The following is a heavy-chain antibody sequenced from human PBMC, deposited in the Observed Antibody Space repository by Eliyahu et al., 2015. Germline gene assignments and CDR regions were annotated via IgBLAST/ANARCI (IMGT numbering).Heavy chain of an antibody. V-gene: IGHV4-38-2*01. CDR1: GYSISSGYF. CDR3: ARVRGSQGYWFDS. J-gene: IGHJ5*01. Sequence: QVQLQESGPGLVKPSETLSLTCAVSGYSISSGYFWGWIRQPPGKGLEWIGSIYQSGNTYYHPSLKSRVAILVDTSKNQFSLKLNSVTAADTAVYYCARVRGSQGYWFDSWGQGSLVTVSS. D-gene: IGHD3-16*01. CDR2: IYQSGNT.